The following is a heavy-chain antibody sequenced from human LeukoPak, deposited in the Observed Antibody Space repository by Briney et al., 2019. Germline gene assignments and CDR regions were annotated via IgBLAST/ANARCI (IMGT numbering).Heavy chain of an antibody. V-gene: IGHV4-38-2*01. CDR2: IYPSGSS. CDR3: ARSDGGYSYLDY. J-gene: IGHJ4*02. CDR1: GYSISSGYY. Sequence: PSETLSLTCAVSGYSISSGYYWGWIRHPPGEGLEWIGSIYPSGSSYYNPSLKSRVTISVDTSKNQFSLKLSSVTAADTAVYYCARSDGGYSYLDYWGQGTLVTVAS. D-gene: IGHD5-18*01.